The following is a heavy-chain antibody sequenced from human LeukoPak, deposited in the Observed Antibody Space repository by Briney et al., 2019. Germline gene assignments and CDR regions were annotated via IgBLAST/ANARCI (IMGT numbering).Heavy chain of an antibody. CDR2: ISAYNGNT. V-gene: IGHV1-18*01. J-gene: IGHJ5*02. Sequence: ASVKVSCKASGHTFTSYGISWVRQAPGQGLKWMGWISAYNGNTNYAQKVQGRVTMTTETSTSTAYMELRSLRSDDTAVYYCASTSSGSYYNGDWFDPWGQGTLVTVSS. CDR1: GHTFTSYG. D-gene: IGHD3-10*01. CDR3: ASTSSGSYYNGDWFDP.